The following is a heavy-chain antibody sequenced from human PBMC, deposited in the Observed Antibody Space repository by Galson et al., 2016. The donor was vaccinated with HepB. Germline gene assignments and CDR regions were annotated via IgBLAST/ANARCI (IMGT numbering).Heavy chain of an antibody. CDR3: ATDPIVGVPDYFDY. CDR1: GFIFSSYG. CDR2: IWYDGSKI. D-gene: IGHD1-26*01. V-gene: IGHV3-33*01. J-gene: IGHJ4*02. Sequence: SLRLSCAASGFIFSSYGMHWVRQTPGKGLEWVAGIWYDGSKIYYGDSVKGRFTISRDNSKNTLYLQMNSLRAEDTAVYYCATDPIVGVPDYFDYWGQGTLVTVSS.